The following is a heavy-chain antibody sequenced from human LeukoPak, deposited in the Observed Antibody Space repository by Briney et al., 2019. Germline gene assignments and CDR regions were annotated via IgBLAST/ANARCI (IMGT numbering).Heavy chain of an antibody. CDR1: GFTFSSYG. CDR2: ISSSGSTI. Sequence: GTLRLSCAASGFTFSSYGMSWVRQAPGKGLEWVSYISSSGSTIYYADSVKGRFTISRDNAKNSLYLQMNSLRAEDTAVYYCAELGITMIGGVWGKGTTVTISS. V-gene: IGHV3-48*04. J-gene: IGHJ6*04. CDR3: AELGITMIGGV. D-gene: IGHD3-10*02.